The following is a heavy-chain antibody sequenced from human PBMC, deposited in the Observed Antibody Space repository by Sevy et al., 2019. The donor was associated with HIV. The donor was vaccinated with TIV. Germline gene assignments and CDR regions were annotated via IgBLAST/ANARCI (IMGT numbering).Heavy chain of an antibody. V-gene: IGHV4-59*01. J-gene: IGHJ5*02. CDR3: ARAPPVRSGDDSLNWFDP. CDR2: IHYSGST. CDR1: GGPISSYY. D-gene: IGHD5-12*01. Sequence: SETLSLTCTVSGGPISSYYWSWIRQPPGKKLEWIGYIHYSGSTKYNPSINSRVTMSVDTSKNQFSLKLPSVTAADTAVYYCARAPPVRSGDDSLNWFDPWGQGTLVTVSS.